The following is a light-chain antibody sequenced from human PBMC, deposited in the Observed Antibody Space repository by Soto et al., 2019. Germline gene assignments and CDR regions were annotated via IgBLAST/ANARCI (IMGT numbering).Light chain of an antibody. J-gene: IGKJ4*01. CDR1: QSVSSSY. Sequence: EIVLKQSPGTLSLSPGERATLSCRASQSVSSSYLAWYQQKPGQAPRLLIYGASNRATGIPDRFSGSGSGTEFTLTISSLQSEDCAIYYCQQYHTWPITFGGGAKVDVK. CDR2: GAS. V-gene: IGKV3-20*01. CDR3: QQYHTWPIT.